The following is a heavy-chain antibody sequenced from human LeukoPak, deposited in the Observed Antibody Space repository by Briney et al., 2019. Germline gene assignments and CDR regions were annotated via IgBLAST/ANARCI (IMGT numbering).Heavy chain of an antibody. CDR3: AKGDSSGYGPPAFNN. V-gene: IGHV3-30*02. J-gene: IGHJ4*02. Sequence: GSLRLSCAASGFIFSDYGFHWVRQAPGKGLEWLALIRHDGSNDYYADSVKGRFTTSRDNSKNTLYLQMNSLRAEDTAVYHCAKGDSSGYGPPAFNNWGQGTLVTVSS. CDR2: IRHDGSND. D-gene: IGHD3-22*01. CDR1: GFIFSDYG.